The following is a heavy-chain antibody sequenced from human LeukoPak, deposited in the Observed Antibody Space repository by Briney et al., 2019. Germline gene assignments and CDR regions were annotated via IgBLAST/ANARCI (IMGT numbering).Heavy chain of an antibody. J-gene: IGHJ5*02. CDR2: INPNSGGT. CDR3: ARVLPHIAAAGTQGNWFDP. CDR1: GYTFTGYY. Sequence: ASVKVSCKASGYTFTGYYMHWVRQAPGQGLEWMGWINPNSGGTNYAQKFQGRVTMTRDTSISTAYMELSRLRSDDTAVYYCARVLPHIAAAGTQGNWFDPWGQGTLVTVSS. D-gene: IGHD6-13*01. V-gene: IGHV1-2*02.